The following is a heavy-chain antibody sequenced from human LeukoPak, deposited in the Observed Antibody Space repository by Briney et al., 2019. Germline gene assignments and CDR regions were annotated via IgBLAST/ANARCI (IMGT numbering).Heavy chain of an antibody. J-gene: IGHJ5*02. CDR3: ARLYSSSWYGGNWFDP. D-gene: IGHD6-13*01. CDR2: INPNSGGT. V-gene: IGHV1-2*02. CDR1: GYTFTGYY. Sequence: GASVKVSCEASGYTFTGYYMHWVRQAPGQGLEWMGWINPNSGGTNYAQKFQGRVTMTRDTSISTAYMELSRLRSDDTAVYYCARLYSSSWYGGNWFDPWGQGTLVTVSA.